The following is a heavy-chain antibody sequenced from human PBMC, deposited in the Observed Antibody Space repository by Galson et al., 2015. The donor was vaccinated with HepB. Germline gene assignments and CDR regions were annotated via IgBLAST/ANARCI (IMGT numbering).Heavy chain of an antibody. CDR1: GFTFSSDS. D-gene: IGHD3-10*01. CDR3: AREGYYYGSGSYPMNWYFDL. J-gene: IGHJ2*01. CDR2: ISSSSSTI. V-gene: IGHV3-48*01. Sequence: SLRLSCAASGFTFSSDSMNWVRQAPGKGLEWVSYISSSSSTIYYADSVKGRFTISRDNAKNSLYLQMNSLRAEDTAVYYCAREGYYYGSGSYPMNWYFDLWGRGTLVTVSS.